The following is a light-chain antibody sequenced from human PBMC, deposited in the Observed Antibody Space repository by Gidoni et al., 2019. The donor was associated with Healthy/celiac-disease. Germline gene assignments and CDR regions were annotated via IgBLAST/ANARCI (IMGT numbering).Light chain of an antibody. Sequence: QSVLTQPPSVSGTPEQRGTIYCTASSSNIGAGYDVHWYQQLPGTAPRLLIYGTSNRPSGVPDRFSGSKSGTSASLAITGLQAEDEADYYCQSYDSSLSGWVFGGGTKLTVL. J-gene: IGLJ3*02. CDR1: SSNIGAGYD. V-gene: IGLV1-40*01. CDR2: GTS. CDR3: QSYDSSLSGWV.